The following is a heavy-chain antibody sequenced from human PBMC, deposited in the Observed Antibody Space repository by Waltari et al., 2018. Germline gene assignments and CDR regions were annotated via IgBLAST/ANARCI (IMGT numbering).Heavy chain of an antibody. CDR1: GGTFSSYA. CDR3: AREMDIVVVPAATAAFDI. J-gene: IGHJ3*02. CDR2: IIPIFGTA. V-gene: IGHV1-69*13. D-gene: IGHD2-2*03. Sequence: QVQLVQSGAEVKKPGSSVKVSCKASGGTFSSYAISWVRQAPGQGLEWMGGIIPIFGTANYAQKFQGRVTITADESTSTAYMELSSLRSEDTAVYHCAREMDIVVVPAATAAFDIWGQGTMVTVSS.